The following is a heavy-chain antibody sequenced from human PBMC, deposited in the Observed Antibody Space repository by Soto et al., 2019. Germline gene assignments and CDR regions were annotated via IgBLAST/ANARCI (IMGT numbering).Heavy chain of an antibody. CDR2: LSGGGANT. CDR1: GFTFSTYS. CDR3: ARWDGYGDG. V-gene: IGHV3-23*01. J-gene: IGHJ4*02. Sequence: EVQLLESGGGLVQPGGSLRLSCAASGFTFSTYSMAWVRQAPGKGLAWVSGLSGGGANTFYADSVKGRFTISVDNSKNTVYLQMNSLRVEDTAVYYCARWDGYGDGWGQGTLVTVSS. D-gene: IGHD4-17*01.